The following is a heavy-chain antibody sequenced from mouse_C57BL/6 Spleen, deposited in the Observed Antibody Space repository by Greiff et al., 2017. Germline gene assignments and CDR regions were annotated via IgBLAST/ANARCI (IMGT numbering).Heavy chain of an antibody. CDR3: AREDYYGSSPAWFAY. CDR2: IDPEDGET. J-gene: IGHJ3*01. Sequence: EVQVVESGAELVKPGASVKLSCTASGFNIKDYYMHWVKQRPEQGLEWIGRIDPEDGETKYAPKFQGKATITADTSSNTAYLQLSSLTSEDTAVYYCAREDYYGSSPAWFAYWGQGTLVTVSA. CDR1: GFNIKDYY. D-gene: IGHD1-1*01. V-gene: IGHV14-2*01.